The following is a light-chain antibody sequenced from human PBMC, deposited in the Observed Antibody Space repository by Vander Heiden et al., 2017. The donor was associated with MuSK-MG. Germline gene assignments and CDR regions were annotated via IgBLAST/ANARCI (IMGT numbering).Light chain of an antibody. CDR3: NSRDNSGNHVV. CDR1: PLRSYY. V-gene: IGLV3-19*01. CDR2: GKN. J-gene: IGLJ2*01. Sequence: SSELTPDPAVSVALGQTVRLTFHGDPLRSYYASWYQQKPGQAPLLVMYGKNNRTSGIADRFSVSNSGTTASVTITGAQAEDGADYDCNSRDNSGNHVVFGGGTKLTVL.